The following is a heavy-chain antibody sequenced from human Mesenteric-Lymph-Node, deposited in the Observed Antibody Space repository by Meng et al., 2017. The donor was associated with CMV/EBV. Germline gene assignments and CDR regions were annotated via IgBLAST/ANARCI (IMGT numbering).Heavy chain of an antibody. CDR3: ARGPYCSSTSCYLDY. V-gene: IGHV1-69*05. J-gene: IGHJ4*02. D-gene: IGHD2-2*01. CDR1: GGTFSGYA. Sequence: SVKVSCKASGGTFSGYAISWVRQAPGQGLEWMGGIIPIFGTANYAQKFQGRVTITTDESTSTAYMELSSLRSEDTAVYYCARGPYCSSTSCYLDYWGQGTLVTVSS. CDR2: IIPIFGTA.